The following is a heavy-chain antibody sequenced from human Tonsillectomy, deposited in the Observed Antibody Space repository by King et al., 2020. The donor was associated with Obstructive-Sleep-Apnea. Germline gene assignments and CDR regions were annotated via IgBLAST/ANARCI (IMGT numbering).Heavy chain of an antibody. D-gene: IGHD3-10*01. V-gene: IGHV4-59*08. J-gene: IGHJ4*02. CDR2: VYYRGST. CDR1: GGSISSYY. Sequence: VQLQESGPGLVKPSETRSLTCTVSGGSISSYYWSWIRQIPGKGLEWIGYVYYRGSTNYNPSLKSRVTISVDTSKNQFSLKLSSVTAADTAVYYCAIHRVRAIFHYWGQGTLVTVSS. CDR3: AIHRVRAIFHY.